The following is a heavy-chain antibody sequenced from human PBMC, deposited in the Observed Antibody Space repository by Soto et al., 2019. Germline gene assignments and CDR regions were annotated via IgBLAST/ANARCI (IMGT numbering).Heavy chain of an antibody. J-gene: IGHJ6*03. V-gene: IGHV3-33*01. CDR1: GFTFSSYG. D-gene: IGHD6-19*01. Sequence: QVQLVESGGGVVQPGRSLRLSCAASGFTFSSYGMHWVRQAPGKGLEWVAVIWYDGSNKYYADSVKGRFTISRDNSKNELYLQMNSLRAEDKAVYYCARDSMSSGWGLYYSYYMDVWGKGTTVTVSS. CDR2: IWYDGSNK. CDR3: ARDSMSSGWGLYYSYYMDV.